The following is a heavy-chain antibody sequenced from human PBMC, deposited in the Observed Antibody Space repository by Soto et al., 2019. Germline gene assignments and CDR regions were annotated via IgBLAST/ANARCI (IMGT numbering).Heavy chain of an antibody. J-gene: IGHJ2*01. D-gene: IGHD3-10*01. CDR1: GFTFSNHG. CDR3: AREASVPSFGEFWFFDL. Sequence: EVQLLESGGGLAQPGGSLRLSCAASGFTFSNHGMTWVRQAPGKGLEWVSSVSADGYTTYYEDSVRGRLTISRDNSVDTVYVRMNNLRAEDTALYYCAREASVPSFGEFWFFDLWGRGTQVTVSS. CDR2: VSADGYTT. V-gene: IGHV3-23*01.